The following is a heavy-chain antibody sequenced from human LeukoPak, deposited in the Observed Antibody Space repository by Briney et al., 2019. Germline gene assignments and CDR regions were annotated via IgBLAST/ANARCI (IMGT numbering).Heavy chain of an antibody. CDR1: GYTFTSYY. D-gene: IGHD3-22*01. Sequence: ASVKVSCKASGYTFTSYYMHWVRQAPGQGLEWMGIINPSGGSTSYAQKFQGRVTMTRDMSTSTVYMELSSLRSEDTAVYYCARDTTLDYYDSSGYLPYWGQGTLVTVSS. J-gene: IGHJ4*02. CDR2: INPSGGST. V-gene: IGHV1-46*01. CDR3: ARDTTLDYYDSSGYLPY.